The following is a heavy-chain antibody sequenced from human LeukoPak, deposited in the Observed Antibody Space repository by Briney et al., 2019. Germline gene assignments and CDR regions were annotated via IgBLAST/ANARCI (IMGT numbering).Heavy chain of an antibody. CDR1: VGTFSSYA. D-gene: IGHD4-17*01. J-gene: IGHJ3*02. CDR2: IIPIFGTA. V-gene: IGHV1-69*01. Sequence: ASVKVSCKASVGTFSSYAISWVRQAPGQGLEWMGGIIPIFGTANYAQKVQGRVTITADESTSTAYMELSSLRSEDTAVYYCARTPHGDYEDAFDIWGQGTMVTVSS. CDR3: ARTPHGDYEDAFDI.